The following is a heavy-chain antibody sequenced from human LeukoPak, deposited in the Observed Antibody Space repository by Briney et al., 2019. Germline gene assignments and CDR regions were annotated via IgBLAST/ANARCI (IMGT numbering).Heavy chain of an antibody. CDR3: AKLVTTVTTEFDY. J-gene: IGHJ4*02. CDR2: ISYDGSNK. Sequence: GGSLRLSCAASGFTFSSYGMHWVRQAPGKGLEWVAVISYDGSNKYYADSVKGRFTISRDNSKNTLYLRMNSLRAEDTAVYYCAKLVTTVTTEFDYWGQGTLVTVSS. V-gene: IGHV3-30*18. CDR1: GFTFSSYG. D-gene: IGHD4-17*01.